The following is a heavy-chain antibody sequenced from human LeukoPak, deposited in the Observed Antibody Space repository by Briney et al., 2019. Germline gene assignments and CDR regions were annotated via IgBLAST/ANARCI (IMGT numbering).Heavy chain of an antibody. CDR3: AREGSLPPNFDY. J-gene: IGHJ4*02. D-gene: IGHD3-10*01. CDR1: GYTFTNYY. Sequence: ASVKVSCKASGYTFTNYYIHWVRQAPGQGLEWMGWINPNSGGTNYAQKFQGRVTMTRDTSISTAYMELSRLRSDDTAVYYCAREGSLPPNFDYWGQGTLVTVSS. V-gene: IGHV1-2*02. CDR2: INPNSGGT.